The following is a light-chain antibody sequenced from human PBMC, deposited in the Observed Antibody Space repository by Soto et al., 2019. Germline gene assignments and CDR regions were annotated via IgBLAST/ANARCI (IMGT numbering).Light chain of an antibody. V-gene: IGLV2-23*01. CDR3: CSFARSSTSYV. CDR2: EGT. CDR1: SSDVGSSNL. Sequence: QSVLTQPASVYGSPGQSITISCTGTSSDVGSSNLVSWYQQHPGKAPKLIIYEGTRRPSGVSGRFSGSMSGNTASLTISGLQAEDEADYYCCSFARSSTSYVFGTGTKLTVL. J-gene: IGLJ1*01.